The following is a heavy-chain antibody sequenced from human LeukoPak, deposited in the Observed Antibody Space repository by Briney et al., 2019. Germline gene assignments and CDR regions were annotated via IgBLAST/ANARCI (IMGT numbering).Heavy chain of an antibody. D-gene: IGHD1-26*01. V-gene: IGHV4-4*02. Sequence: SSETLSLTCGVSGGSVTSTNYWTWVRQPPGKGLEWIGEVNLQGFTNYNPSLMGRVAISVDTSENHISLQLTSVTAADTAVYYCARQPYMLGAYYFDYWGQGTLVTVSS. CDR1: GGSVTSTNY. CDR3: ARQPYMLGAYYFDY. CDR2: VNLQGFT. J-gene: IGHJ4*02.